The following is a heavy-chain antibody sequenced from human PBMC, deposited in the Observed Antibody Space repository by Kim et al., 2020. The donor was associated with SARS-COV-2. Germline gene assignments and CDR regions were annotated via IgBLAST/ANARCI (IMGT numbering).Heavy chain of an antibody. CDR1: GYTFTSYG. V-gene: IGHV1-18*01. J-gene: IGHJ6*02. CDR3: AREGSLAIFGVVIPTNYYYYGMDV. CDR2: ISAYNGNT. Sequence: ASVKVSCKASGYTFTSYGISWVRQAPGQGLEWMGWISAYNGNTNYARKLQGRVTMTTDTSTSTAYMELRSLRSDDTAVYYCAREGSLAIFGVVIPTNYYYYGMDVWGQGTTVTVSS. D-gene: IGHD3-3*01.